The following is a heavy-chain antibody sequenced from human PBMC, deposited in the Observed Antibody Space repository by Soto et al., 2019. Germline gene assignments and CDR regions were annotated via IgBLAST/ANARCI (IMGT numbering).Heavy chain of an antibody. J-gene: IGHJ6*02. CDR1: GFTFSSYG. V-gene: IGHV3-33*01. Sequence: PGGSLRHSCGASGFTFSSYGMHWVRQAPGKGLEGVAVIWYDGSNKYYADSVKGRFTISRDNSKSTLYLQMNSLRAEDTAVYYCARGQQLVYYYYYNGTHVRGHGITVTV. D-gene: IGHD6-13*01. CDR3: ARGQQLVYYYYYNGTHV. CDR2: IWYDGSNK.